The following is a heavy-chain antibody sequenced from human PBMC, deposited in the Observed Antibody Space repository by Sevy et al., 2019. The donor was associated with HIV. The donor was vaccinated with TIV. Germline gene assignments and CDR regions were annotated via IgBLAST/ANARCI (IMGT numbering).Heavy chain of an antibody. D-gene: IGHD3-22*01. CDR3: TRARDYYDSSGYCFLELSYGMDV. CDR1: GFTFRDYA. J-gene: IGHJ6*02. V-gene: IGHV3-49*03. CDR2: IRNKAYGGTT. Sequence: GGSLRLSCTASGFTFRDYAMSWFRQAPGKGLEWVGFIRNKAYGGTTEYAASVKGRFTISRDDSKSIAYLQMNSLKTEDTAVYYCTRARDYYDSSGYCFLELSYGMDVWGQGTTVTVS.